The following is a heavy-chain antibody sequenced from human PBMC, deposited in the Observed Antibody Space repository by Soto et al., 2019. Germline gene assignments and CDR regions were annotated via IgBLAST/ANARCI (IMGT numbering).Heavy chain of an antibody. D-gene: IGHD3-3*01. CDR3: ARFSYYDFWSGYYSLSYYYYGMDV. Sequence: LKISCKGSGYSFTSYWIGWVRQMPGKGLEWMGIIYPGDSDTRYSPSFQGQVTISADKSISTAYLQWSSLKASDTAMYYCARFSYYDFWSGYYSLSYYYYGMDVWGQGTTVTVSS. CDR2: IYPGDSDT. CDR1: GYSFTSYW. J-gene: IGHJ6*02. V-gene: IGHV5-51*01.